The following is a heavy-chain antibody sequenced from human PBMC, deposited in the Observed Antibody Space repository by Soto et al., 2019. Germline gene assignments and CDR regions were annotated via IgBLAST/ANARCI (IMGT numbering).Heavy chain of an antibody. CDR2: MNPNSGNT. D-gene: IGHD3-10*01. CDR3: ARGDSKQLGIHLWFGDQSTDAFDI. Sequence: ASVKVSCKASGYTFTSYDINWVRQATGQGLEWMGWMNPNSGNTGYAQKFQGRVTMTRNTSISTAYMELSSLRSEDTAVYYCARGDSKQLGIHLWFGDQSTDAFDIWGQGTMVTV. J-gene: IGHJ3*02. CDR1: GYTFTSYD. V-gene: IGHV1-8*01.